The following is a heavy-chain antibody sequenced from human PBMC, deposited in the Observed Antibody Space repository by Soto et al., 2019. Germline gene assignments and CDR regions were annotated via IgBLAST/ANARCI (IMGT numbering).Heavy chain of an antibody. J-gene: IGHJ4*02. V-gene: IGHV3-73*01. D-gene: IGHD2-21*02. CDR3: TTVCRADCHSVGY. CDR1: GFTFSGSA. CDR2: IRDKANSFAT. Sequence: PGGSLRLSCAASGFTFSGSAMHWVRQASGKGLEWVGRIRDKANSFATAYAASVRGRFTISRDDSKNMAFLQMNSLKSEDTAVYYCTTVCRADCHSVGYCGQGTLVTVSS.